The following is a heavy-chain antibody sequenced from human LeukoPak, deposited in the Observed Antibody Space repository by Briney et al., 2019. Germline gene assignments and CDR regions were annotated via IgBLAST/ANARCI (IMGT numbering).Heavy chain of an antibody. CDR1: GGSISSGNYY. V-gene: IGHV4-31*03. J-gene: IGHJ4*02. D-gene: IGHD3-10*01. Sequence: SQTLSLTCTVSGGSISSGNYYCSWIRQHPGKGLEWIGYIRYSGSTLYNPSLKSRLSISVDASKNQFSLMLSSVTAADTAMYYCARSGTGGGYWGQGTLVTVSS. CDR3: ARSGTGGGY. CDR2: IRYSGST.